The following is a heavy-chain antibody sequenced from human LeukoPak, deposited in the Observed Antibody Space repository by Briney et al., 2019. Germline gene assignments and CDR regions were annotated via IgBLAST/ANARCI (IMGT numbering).Heavy chain of an antibody. CDR1: GFIFSNDA. V-gene: IGHV3-33*01. Sequence: GGSLRLSCAASGFIFSNDAMHRVRQAPGKGLEWVAFIWFDGSNKHYADSVEGRFTISRDNSEDTLYLQMNSLRAEDTAVYYCVRDPSGSGFAFDSWGQGALVTVSS. J-gene: IGHJ4*02. CDR3: VRDPSGSGFAFDS. CDR2: IWFDGSNK. D-gene: IGHD1-1*01.